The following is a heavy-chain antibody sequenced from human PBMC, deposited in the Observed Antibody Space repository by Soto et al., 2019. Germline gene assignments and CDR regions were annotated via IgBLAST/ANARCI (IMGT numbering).Heavy chain of an antibody. CDR1: GYRFTSHG. Sequence: GESLKISCKRSGYRFTSHGIAWVRQRPGEGLEWMGIIHPGDSDTRHSLPFQGHVTISADKSISTAYLQWSSLKASDTAIYYCARLGGSPYNWFDPWGQGTLVTGSS. J-gene: IGHJ5*02. V-gene: IGHV5-51*01. CDR2: IHPGDSDT. D-gene: IGHD1-26*01. CDR3: ARLGGSPYNWFDP.